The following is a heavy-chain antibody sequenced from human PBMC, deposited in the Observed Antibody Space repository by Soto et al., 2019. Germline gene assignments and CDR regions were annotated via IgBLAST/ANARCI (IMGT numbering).Heavy chain of an antibody. CDR3: ARDSSGWYGLFDY. Sequence: GSLRLSCAASGFTFISYWMSWVRQAPGKGLEWVANIKQDGSEKYYVDSVKGRFTITRDNAKNSLYLQMNSLRAEDTAVYYCARDSSGWYGLFDYWGQGTLVTVSS. CDR2: IKQDGSEK. CDR1: GFTFISYW. V-gene: IGHV3-7*01. D-gene: IGHD6-19*01. J-gene: IGHJ4*02.